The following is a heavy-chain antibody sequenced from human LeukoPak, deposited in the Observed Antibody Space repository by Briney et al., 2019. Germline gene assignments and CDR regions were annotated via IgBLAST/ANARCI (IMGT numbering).Heavy chain of an antibody. J-gene: IGHJ6*03. Sequence: ASVKVSCKASGYTFTSYDINWVRQATGQGLEWMGWMNPNSGNTGYAQKFQGRVTMTRNTSISTAYMELSSLRSEDTAVYYCARGVRDRYCSGGSCYRGGYYYYYMDVWGKGTTVTVSS. D-gene: IGHD2-15*01. CDR3: ARGVRDRYCSGGSCYRGGYYYYYMDV. V-gene: IGHV1-8*01. CDR1: GYTFTSYD. CDR2: MNPNSGNT.